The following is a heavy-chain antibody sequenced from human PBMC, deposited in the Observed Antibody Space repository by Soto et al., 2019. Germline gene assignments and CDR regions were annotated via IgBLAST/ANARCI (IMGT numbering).Heavy chain of an antibody. CDR1: GGTFSSYA. Sequence: SVKVSCKASGGTFSSYAISWVRQAPGQGLEWMGGIIPIFGTANYAQKFQGRVTITADESTSTAYMELSSLRSEDTAVYYCARLGYCSGGSCYSDYYYGMDVWGQGTTVTVSS. D-gene: IGHD2-15*01. CDR3: ARLGYCSGGSCYSDYYYGMDV. V-gene: IGHV1-69*13. CDR2: IIPIFGTA. J-gene: IGHJ6*02.